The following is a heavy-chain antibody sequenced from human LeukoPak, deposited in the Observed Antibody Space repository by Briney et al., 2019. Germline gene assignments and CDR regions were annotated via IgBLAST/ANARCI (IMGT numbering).Heavy chain of an antibody. Sequence: PSETLSLTCTVSGGSISSGGYYWSWIRQHPGKGLEWIGYIYYSGSTYYNPSLKSRVTISVDTSKNQFSLKLSSVTAADTAVYYCARDLRPYYDSLNWFDPWGQGTLVTVSS. CDR1: GGSISSGGYY. CDR3: ARDLRPYYDSLNWFDP. D-gene: IGHD3-22*01. CDR2: IYYSGST. J-gene: IGHJ5*02. V-gene: IGHV4-31*03.